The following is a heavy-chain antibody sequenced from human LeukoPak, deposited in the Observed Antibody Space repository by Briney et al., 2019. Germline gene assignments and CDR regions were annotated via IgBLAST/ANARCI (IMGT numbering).Heavy chain of an antibody. J-gene: IGHJ4*02. CDR3: VRQDCSGGSCYLDY. V-gene: IGHV3-21*01. D-gene: IGHD2-15*01. Sequence: GGSLRLSCAASGFTFSTYSMKWVRQAPGKGLEWVSSITSSSGYIYYADSVQGRFTISRDNAKSSLYLQMNSLRTEDTAVYYCVRQDCSGGSCYLDYWGQGTLVTVSS. CDR1: GFTFSTYS. CDR2: ITSSSGYI.